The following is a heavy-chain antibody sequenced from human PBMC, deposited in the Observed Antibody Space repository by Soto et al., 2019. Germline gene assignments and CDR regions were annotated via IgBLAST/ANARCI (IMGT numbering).Heavy chain of an antibody. J-gene: IGHJ4*02. CDR1: GFTFSSYT. V-gene: IGHV3-23*01. CDR3: AKFSAPSFYTISSVPDS. Sequence: GGSLRLSCAASGFTFSSYTMNWVRQAPGQGLECVSGISGSGGGTYYADSGKGRFTISRDNSKHTLSLQMNSLRAEDTAVYYCAKFSAPSFYTISSVPDSWGQGTLVTVSS. CDR2: ISGSGGGT. D-gene: IGHD6-6*01.